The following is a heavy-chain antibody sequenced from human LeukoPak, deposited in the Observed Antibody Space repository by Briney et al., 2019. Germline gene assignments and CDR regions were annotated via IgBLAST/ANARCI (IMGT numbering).Heavy chain of an antibody. V-gene: IGHV1-2*02. Sequence: ASVKVSCKASGYTFTGYYMHWVRQAPGQGLEWMGWINPNSGGTNYAQKFQGRVTMTRDTSISTAYMELSRLRSDDTAVYYCARVPYDFWSGYPPYFDYWGQGTLVTVSS. CDR2: INPNSGGT. CDR1: GYTFTGYY. D-gene: IGHD3-3*01. CDR3: ARVPYDFWSGYPPYFDY. J-gene: IGHJ4*02.